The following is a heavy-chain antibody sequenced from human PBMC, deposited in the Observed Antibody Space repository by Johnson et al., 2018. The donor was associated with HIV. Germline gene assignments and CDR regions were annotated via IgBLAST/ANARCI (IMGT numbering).Heavy chain of an antibody. CDR1: GFTVSSNY. J-gene: IGHJ3*02. CDR3: ARVHSGGAFDI. Sequence: EKLVESGGGLVQPGGSLRLSCAASGFTVSSNYMSWVRQAPGTGLEWVSVIYSGGSTYYADSVKGRFTISRDNSKNTLYLQMNSLRAEDTAVYYCARVHSGGAFDIWGQGTMVTVSS. V-gene: IGHV3-66*01. CDR2: IYSGGST.